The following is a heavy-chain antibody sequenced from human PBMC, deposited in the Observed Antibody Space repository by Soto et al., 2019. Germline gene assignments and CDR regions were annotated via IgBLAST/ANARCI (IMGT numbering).Heavy chain of an antibody. D-gene: IGHD3-10*01. V-gene: IGHV3-23*01. Sequence: SLRLSCAASGFTFRNYAMSWVRQAPGKGPEWVSAISGSGGSTYYADSVKGRFTISRDNSKNTLYLQMNSLRVEDTAIYYCAKDFVFGDYVVYWGQGTLVTVSS. J-gene: IGHJ4*02. CDR1: GFTFRNYA. CDR3: AKDFVFGDYVVY. CDR2: ISGSGGST.